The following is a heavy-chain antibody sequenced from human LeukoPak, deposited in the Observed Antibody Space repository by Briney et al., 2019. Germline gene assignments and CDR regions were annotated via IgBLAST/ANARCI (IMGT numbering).Heavy chain of an antibody. CDR1: GFTFDDYA. CDR3: ARGSVYNSEFDY. D-gene: IGHD5-24*01. CDR2: ISWNANKI. Sequence: GGSLRLSCVASGFTFDDYAMSWVRHAPGMGLEYVSGISWNANKIVYADSVKGRFTISRDNAKNSLYLQMNSLRAEDTAVYYCARGSVYNSEFDYWGQGALVPVSS. J-gene: IGHJ4*02. V-gene: IGHV3-20*04.